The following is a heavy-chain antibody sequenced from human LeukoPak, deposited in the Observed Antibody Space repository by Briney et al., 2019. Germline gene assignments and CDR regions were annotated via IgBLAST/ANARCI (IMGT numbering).Heavy chain of an antibody. J-gene: IGHJ4*02. CDR2: IKQNGYDK. V-gene: IGHV3-7*01. Sequence: GGSLRLSCAASGFSFTEYQMSWVRQAPGKGLEWVAMIKQNGYDKYYVESVKGRFTISRDNARNSLDLQMDRLRDDDTAVYYCTRDFGSTLTGCDYWGQGTLVSVSS. CDR1: GFSFTEYQ. CDR3: TRDFGSTLTGCDY. D-gene: IGHD4-11*01.